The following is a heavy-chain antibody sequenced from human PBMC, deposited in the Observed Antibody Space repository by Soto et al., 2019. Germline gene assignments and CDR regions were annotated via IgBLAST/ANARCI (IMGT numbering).Heavy chain of an antibody. V-gene: IGHV1-46*01. J-gene: IGHJ6*02. Sequence: GASVKVSCKASGYTFTSYYMHWVRQAPGQGLEWMGIINPSGGSTSYAQKFQGRVTMTRDTSTSTVYMELSSLRSEDTAVYYCASPGEYSSSSEDGSGYYYYGMDVWGQGTTVTVSS. D-gene: IGHD6-6*01. CDR2: INPSGGST. CDR1: GYTFTSYY. CDR3: ASPGEYSSSSEDGSGYYYYGMDV.